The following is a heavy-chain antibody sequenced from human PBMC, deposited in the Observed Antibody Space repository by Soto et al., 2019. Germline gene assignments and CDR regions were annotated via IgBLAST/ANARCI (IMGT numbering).Heavy chain of an antibody. J-gene: IGHJ5*02. D-gene: IGHD2-2*02. Sequence: PSQTLSLTCAISGDSVSSNSAAWNWIRQSPSRGLEWLGRTYYRSKWYNDYAVSVKSRIKINPDTSKNQFSLQLNSVTPEDTAVYYCARDRDCSSTSCYTFVSWFDPWGQGTLVTVSS. CDR1: GDSVSSNSAA. CDR2: TYYRSKWYN. V-gene: IGHV6-1*01. CDR3: ARDRDCSSTSCYTFVSWFDP.